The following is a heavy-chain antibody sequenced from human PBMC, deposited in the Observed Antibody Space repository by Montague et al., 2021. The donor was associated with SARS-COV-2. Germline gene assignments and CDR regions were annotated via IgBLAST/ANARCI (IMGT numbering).Heavy chain of an antibody. V-gene: IGHV4-61*02. J-gene: IGHJ6*02. CDR2: IHTSGST. CDR1: GDSITSGFYY. D-gene: IGHD3-9*01. CDR3: ASDFDWQQDPSTDYFHYGMDV. Sequence: TLSLTCAVSGDSITSGFYYWSWLRQPAGRGLEWIGRIHTSGSTNYNPSLKTRVTISLDRSKNQFSLILSSVTAADTAAYFCASDFDWQQDPSTDYFHYGMDVWGQGTTVIVSS.